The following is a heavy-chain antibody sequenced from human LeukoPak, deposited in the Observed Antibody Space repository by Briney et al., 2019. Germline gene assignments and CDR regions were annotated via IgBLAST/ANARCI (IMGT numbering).Heavy chain of an antibody. CDR1: GFTFSSYS. CDR2: IDSSGGYM. Sequence: GGSLRLSCAASGFTFSSYSMNWVRQAPGKGLEWVSSIDSSGGYMFYADSVKGRFIISRDNAKDSLYLQMNSLRVEDTAVYYCARVWRATLFDYWGQGTLVTVSS. J-gene: IGHJ4*02. CDR3: ARVWRATLFDY. D-gene: IGHD1-26*01. V-gene: IGHV3-21*06.